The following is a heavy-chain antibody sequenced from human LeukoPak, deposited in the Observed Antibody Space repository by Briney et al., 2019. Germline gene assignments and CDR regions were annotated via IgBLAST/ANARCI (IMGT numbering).Heavy chain of an antibody. CDR2: IYHSGIT. CDR3: ATAPITMIGDYYYGMDV. D-gene: IGHD3-22*01. Sequence: SETPSLTCAVSGGSISSSNWWSWVRQPPGKGLEWIGEIYHSGITNYNPSLKSRVTISVDKSKNPFSLKLSSVTAADTAVYYCATAPITMIGDYYYGMDVWGQGTTVTVSS. V-gene: IGHV4-4*02. J-gene: IGHJ6*02. CDR1: GGSISSSNW.